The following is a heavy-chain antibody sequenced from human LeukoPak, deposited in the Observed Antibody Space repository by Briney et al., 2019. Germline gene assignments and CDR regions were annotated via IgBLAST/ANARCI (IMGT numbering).Heavy chain of an antibody. J-gene: IGHJ4*02. V-gene: IGHV3-53*01. D-gene: IGHD6-19*01. CDR3: ARAGGLPIAVAPIDC. Sequence: PGGSLRLSCAASEFTFSHYAMTWVRQAPGKGLEWVSTLHSGGGTFYADSVKGRFTISRDNSKNTLDLHTSSLRAEDTAVYYCARAGGLPIAVAPIDCWGQGTLVTVSS. CDR1: EFTFSHYA. CDR2: LHSGGGT.